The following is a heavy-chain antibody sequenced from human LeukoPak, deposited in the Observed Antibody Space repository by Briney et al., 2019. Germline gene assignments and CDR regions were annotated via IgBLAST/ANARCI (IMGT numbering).Heavy chain of an antibody. CDR3: ARDYYYDSSGYQRTFDP. V-gene: IGHV1-69*01. CDR2: IIPIFGTA. Sequence: SVKVSCKASGGTFSSYAISWVRQAPGQGLEWMGGIIPIFGTANYAQKFQGRVTITADESTSTAYMELSSLRSEDTAVYYCARDYYYDSSGYQRTFDPWGQGTLVTVSS. D-gene: IGHD3-22*01. CDR1: GGTFSSYA. J-gene: IGHJ5*02.